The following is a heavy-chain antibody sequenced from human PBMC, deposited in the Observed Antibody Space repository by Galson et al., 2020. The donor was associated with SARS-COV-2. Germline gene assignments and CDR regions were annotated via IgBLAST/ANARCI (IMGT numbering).Heavy chain of an antibody. Sequence: SETLSLTCTVSGGSISSGGYYWSLIRQHPGKGLEWIGYIYYSGSTYYNPSLKSRVTISVDTSKNQFSLKLSSVTAADTAVYYCARAITIFGVVISAFDIWGQGTMVTVSS. V-gene: IGHV4-31*03. J-gene: IGHJ3*02. CDR3: ARAITIFGVVISAFDI. D-gene: IGHD3-3*01. CDR1: GGSISSGGYY. CDR2: IYYSGST.